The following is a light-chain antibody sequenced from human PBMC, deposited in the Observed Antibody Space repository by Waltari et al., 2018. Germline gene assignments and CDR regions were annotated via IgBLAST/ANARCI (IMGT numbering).Light chain of an antibody. V-gene: IGKV1-39*01. J-gene: IGKJ4*01. Sequence: DIEMTQSPSSLSASVGESVTITSRASQTNREYLNWYQQKPGKAPKLLIYGASSLQSGVPSSFSGSGSVTDFTFAITSLQPEDSAAYDCQQGSTFGGGTKVEI. CDR3: QQGST. CDR2: GAS. CDR1: QTNREY.